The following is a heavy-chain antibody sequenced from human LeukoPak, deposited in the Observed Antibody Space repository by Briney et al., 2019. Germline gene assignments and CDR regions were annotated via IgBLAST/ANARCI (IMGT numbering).Heavy chain of an antibody. D-gene: IGHD2-15*01. V-gene: IGHV3-21*01. CDR1: GFTFSSYG. CDR3: ARGDGNYYYYYYMDV. Sequence: PGGSLRLSCAASGFTFSSYGMNWVRQAPGKGLEWVSSISSSSSYIYYADSVKGRFTISRDNAKNSLYLQMNSLRAEDTAVYYCARGDGNYYYYYYMDVWGKGTTVTISS. CDR2: ISSSSSYI. J-gene: IGHJ6*03.